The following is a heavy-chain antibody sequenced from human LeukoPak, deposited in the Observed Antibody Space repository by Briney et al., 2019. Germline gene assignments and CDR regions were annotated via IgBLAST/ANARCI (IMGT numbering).Heavy chain of an antibody. J-gene: IGHJ4*02. CDR2: ISGSGGST. D-gene: IGHD6-13*01. CDR1: GFTFSSYV. V-gene: IGHV3-23*01. CDR3: AKHSSSWYQSYFDY. Sequence: GGSLRLSCAASGFTFSSYVMSWVRQAPGKGLEWVSAISGSGGSTYYADSVKGRFTISRDNSKNTLYLQMNSLRAEDTAVYYCAKHSSSWYQSYFDYWGQGTLVTVSS.